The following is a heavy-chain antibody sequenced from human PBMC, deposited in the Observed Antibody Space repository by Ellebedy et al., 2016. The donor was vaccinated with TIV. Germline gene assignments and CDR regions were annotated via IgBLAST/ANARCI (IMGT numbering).Heavy chain of an antibody. D-gene: IGHD3-3*01. CDR2: INAANGNT. CDR3: ARAERLRFLEWLLPLDY. J-gene: IGHJ4*02. CDR1: GYTFTNYA. V-gene: IGHV1-3*01. Sequence: AASVKVSCKASGYTFTNYAIHWVRQAPGQRLEWMGWINAANGNTKYSQKFQGRVTITRDTSASTAYMELSSLRSEDTAVYYCARAERLRFLEWLLPLDYWGQGTLVTVSS.